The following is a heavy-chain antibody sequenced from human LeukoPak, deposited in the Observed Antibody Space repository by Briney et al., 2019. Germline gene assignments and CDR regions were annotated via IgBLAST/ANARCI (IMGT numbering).Heavy chain of an antibody. CDR1: GGSISSSNW. CDR2: IYDSGST. D-gene: IGHD6-13*01. J-gene: IGHJ4*02. V-gene: IGHV4-4*02. Sequence: PSETLSLTCTVSGGSISSSNWWSWVRQPPGKGLEWIGEIYDSGSTNYNPSLKSRVTISVDKSKNQFSLKLNSVTAADTAVYYYARGSAAAGTGYWGQGTLVTVSS. CDR3: ARGSAAAGTGY.